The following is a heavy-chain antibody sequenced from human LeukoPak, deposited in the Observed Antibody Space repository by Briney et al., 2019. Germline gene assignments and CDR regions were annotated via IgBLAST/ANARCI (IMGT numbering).Heavy chain of an antibody. V-gene: IGHV3-48*03. CDR2: ISSSGSTI. CDR3: ARARSGSSSWQYYFDY. J-gene: IGHJ4*02. CDR1: GFTFSSYE. Sequence: GGSLRLSCAASGFTFSSYEMNWVRQAPGKGPEWVSYISSSGSTIYYADSVKGRFTISRDNAKNSLYLQMNSLRAEDTAVYYCARARSGSSSWQYYFDYWGQGTLVTVSS. D-gene: IGHD6-13*01.